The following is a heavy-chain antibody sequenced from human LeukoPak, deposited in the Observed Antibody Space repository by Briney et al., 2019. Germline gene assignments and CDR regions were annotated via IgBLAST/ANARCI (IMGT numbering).Heavy chain of an antibody. CDR2: INPNSGGT. V-gene: IGHV1-2*02. CDR1: GYSFTVYY. D-gene: IGHD1-26*01. J-gene: IGHJ4*02. CDR3: ARVGSGIGVTDFDY. Sequence: GASVKVSCKASGYSFTVYYIHWVRQASGQGLEWLGWINPNSGGTNYAQKFQGRVTMTRDTSISTAYMELSRLRSDDTAVYYCARVGSGIGVTDFDYWGQGTLVTVSS.